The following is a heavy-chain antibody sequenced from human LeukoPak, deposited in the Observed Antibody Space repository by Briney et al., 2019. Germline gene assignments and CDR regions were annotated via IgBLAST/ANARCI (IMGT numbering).Heavy chain of an antibody. CDR1: GYTFTSYG. CDR2: ISAYNGNT. CDR3: AADPLYYDSSGYYPNWFDP. Sequence: AASVKVSCKASGYTFTSYGISWVRPAPGQGLEWMGWISAYNGNTNYAQKFQERVTITRDMSTSTAYMELSSLRSEDTAVYYCAADPLYYDSSGYYPNWFDPWGQGTLVTVSS. D-gene: IGHD3-22*01. J-gene: IGHJ5*02. V-gene: IGHV1-18*01.